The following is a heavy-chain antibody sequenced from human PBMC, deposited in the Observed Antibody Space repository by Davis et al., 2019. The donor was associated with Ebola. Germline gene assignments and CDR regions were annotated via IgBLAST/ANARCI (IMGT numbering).Heavy chain of an antibody. Sequence: GESLKISCKGSGYSFLSYWISWVRQMPGKGLEWMGTIDPSVPYTNYGPSFEGHVTIPADTSISTAYLQWHSLKASDTAMYYCASLRRTITGMDDAFDIWGQGTMVTVSS. CDR2: IDPSVPYT. V-gene: IGHV5-10-1*01. D-gene: IGHD2-8*02. CDR3: ASLRRTITGMDDAFDI. J-gene: IGHJ3*02. CDR1: GYSFLSYW.